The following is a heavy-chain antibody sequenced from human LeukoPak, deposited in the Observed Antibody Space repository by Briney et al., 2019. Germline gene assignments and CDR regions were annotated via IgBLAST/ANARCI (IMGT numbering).Heavy chain of an antibody. Sequence: SETLSLTCAVYGGSFSGYYWSWIRQPPGKGLEWIGEINHSGSTNYNPSLKSRVTISVDTSKNQFSLKLSSVTAADTAVYYCAGSSYCSSTSCYKYFQHWGQGTLVTVSS. CDR2: INHSGST. CDR1: GGSFSGYY. J-gene: IGHJ1*01. D-gene: IGHD2-2*01. V-gene: IGHV4-34*01. CDR3: AGSSYCSSTSCYKYFQH.